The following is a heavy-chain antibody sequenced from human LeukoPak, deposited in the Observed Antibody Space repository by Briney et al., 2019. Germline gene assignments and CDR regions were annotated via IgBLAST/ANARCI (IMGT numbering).Heavy chain of an antibody. CDR1: GFTFSSYS. CDR3: ATFYYYGSGSYSYYYYGMDV. V-gene: IGHV3-21*01. J-gene: IGHJ6*02. Sequence: GGSLRLSCAASGFTFSSYSMNWVRQAPGKGLEWVSSISSSSSYIYYADSVKGRFTISRDNAKNSLYLQMNSLRAEDTAVYYCATFYYYGSGSYSYYYYGMDVWGQGTTVTVSS. D-gene: IGHD3-10*01. CDR2: ISSSSSYI.